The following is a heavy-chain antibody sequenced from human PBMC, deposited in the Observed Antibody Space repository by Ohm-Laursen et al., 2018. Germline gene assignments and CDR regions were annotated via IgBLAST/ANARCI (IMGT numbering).Heavy chain of an antibody. V-gene: IGHV1-18*01. CDR3: TRDLSPTRFDF. CDR2: INPSSGDT. Sequence: GSSVKVSCKSSGYTFNSYGISWVRQAPGQGLEWVGWINPSSGDTNYAQKFQDRVTMTTDTSTSTAYVELRSLRSDDTAVYYCTRDLSPTRFDFWGQGTLVTVSS. CDR1: GYTFNSYG. J-gene: IGHJ4*02.